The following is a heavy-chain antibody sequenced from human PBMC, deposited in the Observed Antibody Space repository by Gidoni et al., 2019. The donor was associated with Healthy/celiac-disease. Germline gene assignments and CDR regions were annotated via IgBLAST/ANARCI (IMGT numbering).Heavy chain of an antibody. V-gene: IGHV4-34*01. CDR2: INHRGST. CDR3: ARLRIRGYYCSSTSCYRYYYYGMDV. D-gene: IGHD2-2*01. CDR1: GGSFSGYY. Sequence: QVQLQQWGAGLLKPSETLSLTCAVYGGSFSGYYWRWNRQPPGKGLELIGEINHRGSTNYNPSLNGRVPISVDTSKNLFSLKLSSVTAADTAVYYCARLRIRGYYCSSTSCYRYYYYGMDVWGQGTTVTVSS. J-gene: IGHJ6*02.